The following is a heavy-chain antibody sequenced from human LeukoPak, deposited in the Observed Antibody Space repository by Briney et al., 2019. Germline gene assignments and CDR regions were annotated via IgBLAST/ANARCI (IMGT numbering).Heavy chain of an antibody. Sequence: GGSLRLSCAASGFTFSSYWMHWVRQAPGKGLEWVSVISGSGGSTYYADSVKGRFTLSRDNSKNTLYLQMNSLRAEDTAIYYCAKDTSNWAYYFDYWGQGTLVTVS. V-gene: IGHV3-23*01. CDR1: GFTFSSYW. CDR2: ISGSGGST. CDR3: AKDTSNWAYYFDY. D-gene: IGHD2-8*01. J-gene: IGHJ4*02.